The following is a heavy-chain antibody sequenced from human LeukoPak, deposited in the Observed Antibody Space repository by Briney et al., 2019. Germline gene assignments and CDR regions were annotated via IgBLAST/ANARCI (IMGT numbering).Heavy chain of an antibody. CDR2: AYYNGRA. CDR1: GGSITGNY. J-gene: IGHJ6*02. Sequence: SETLSLTCTASGGSITGNYWSWIRQPPGKGLKWIGYAYYNGRANYNPSLKSRLTISVDTSKNQFSLNLGSVTAADTAVYYCAREVSPSDHYYYYGVDVWGRGTTVTVSS. CDR3: AREVSPSDHYYYYGVDV. V-gene: IGHV4-59*01. D-gene: IGHD5/OR15-5a*01.